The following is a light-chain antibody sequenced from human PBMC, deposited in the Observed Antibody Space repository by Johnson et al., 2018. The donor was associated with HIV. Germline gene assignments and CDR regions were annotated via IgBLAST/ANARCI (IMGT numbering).Light chain of an antibody. CDR3: GAWDSGLTAHFV. V-gene: IGLV1-51*02. CDR2: ENN. CDR1: SSDMGNYA. J-gene: IGLJ1*01. Sequence: QFVLTQPPSVSAAPGQKVTISCSGSSSDMGNYAVSWYQQLPGTAPKLLIYENNKRPSGIADRFSASKSGTSATLDITGLQTGDEADYYCGAWDSGLTAHFVFGRGTTITVL.